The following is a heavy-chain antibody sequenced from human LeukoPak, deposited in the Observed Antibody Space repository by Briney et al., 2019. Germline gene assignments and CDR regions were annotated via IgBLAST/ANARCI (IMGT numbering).Heavy chain of an antibody. CDR1: GGSISSYY. CDR2: IYYSGST. J-gene: IGHJ4*02. V-gene: IGHV4-59*01. CDR3: ARGGYYYGSGSSDLSY. D-gene: IGHD3-10*01. Sequence: SKTLSLTCTVSGGSISSYYWSWIRQPPGKGLEWIGYIYYSGSTNYNPSLKSRVTISVDTSKNQFSLKLSSVTAADTAVYYCARGGYYYGSGSSDLSYWGQGTLVTVSS.